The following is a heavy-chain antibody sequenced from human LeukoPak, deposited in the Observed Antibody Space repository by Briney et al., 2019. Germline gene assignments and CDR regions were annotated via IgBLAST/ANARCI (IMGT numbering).Heavy chain of an antibody. J-gene: IGHJ5*02. D-gene: IGHD2-2*01. CDR3: ARRYCSSTSCYPRAYWFDP. CDR2: MNPNSGNT. Sequence: ASVKVSCKASGYTFTSYDINWVRQATGQGLEWMGWMNPNSGNTGCAQKFQGRVTITRNTSISTAYMELSSLRSEDTAVYYCARRYCSSTSCYPRAYWFDPWGQGTLVTVSS. V-gene: IGHV1-8*03. CDR1: GYTFTSYD.